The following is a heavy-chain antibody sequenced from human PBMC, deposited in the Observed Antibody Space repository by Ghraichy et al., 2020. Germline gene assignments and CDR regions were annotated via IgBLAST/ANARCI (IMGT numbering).Heavy chain of an antibody. CDR3: ARWPVGFLESFDTLDI. D-gene: IGHD3-3*02. V-gene: IGHV4-34*01. CDR1: GGSFSGYW. Sequence: SETLSLTCAVYGGSFSGYWWSWIRQSPGKGLEWLGEINHSGNTNDNPSLKSRVTISIDTSKNQYSLKLTSVTAADTAVYYCARWPVGFLESFDTLDIWGQGTMVTVSS. J-gene: IGHJ3*02. CDR2: INHSGNT.